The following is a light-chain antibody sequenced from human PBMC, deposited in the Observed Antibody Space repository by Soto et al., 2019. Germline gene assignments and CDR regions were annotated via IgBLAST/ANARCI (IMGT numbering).Light chain of an antibody. CDR1: QSISSW. Sequence: DIQMTLSPSTLPASVGGRVTITCLASQSISSWLAWYQQKPGKAPKLLIYKASSLESGVPSRFSGSGSGTEFTLTISSLQPDDFATYYCQHYNSYSEAFGQGTKVDI. CDR3: QHYNSYSEA. J-gene: IGKJ1*01. V-gene: IGKV1-5*03. CDR2: KAS.